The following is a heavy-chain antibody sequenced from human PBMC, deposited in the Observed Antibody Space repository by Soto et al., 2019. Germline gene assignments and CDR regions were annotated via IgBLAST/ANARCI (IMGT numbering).Heavy chain of an antibody. D-gene: IGHD6-6*01. V-gene: IGHV3-23*01. CDR3: AKVPKYSSSSPNPDY. CDR1: GFTFSSYA. Sequence: GGSLRLSCAASGFTFSSYAMSWVRQAPGKGLEWVSAISGSGGSTYYADSVKGRFTISRDNSKNTLYLQMNSLRAEDTALFYFAKVPKYSSSSPNPDYWGQGTLVTVSS. CDR2: ISGSGGST. J-gene: IGHJ4*02.